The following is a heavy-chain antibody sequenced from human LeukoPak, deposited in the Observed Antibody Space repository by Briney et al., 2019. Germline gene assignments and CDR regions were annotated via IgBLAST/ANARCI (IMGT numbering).Heavy chain of an antibody. D-gene: IGHD3-10*01. V-gene: IGHV3-53*01. Sequence: GGSLRLSCAASGFTVSSNYMSWVRQAPGKGLEWVSVIYSGGSTYYADSVKGRFTISRDNSKNTLYLQMNSLRAEDTAVYYCARVFTMVRGVARVYYFDYWGQGTLVTVSS. CDR1: GFTVSSNY. CDR2: IYSGGST. CDR3: ARVFTMVRGVARVYYFDY. J-gene: IGHJ4*02.